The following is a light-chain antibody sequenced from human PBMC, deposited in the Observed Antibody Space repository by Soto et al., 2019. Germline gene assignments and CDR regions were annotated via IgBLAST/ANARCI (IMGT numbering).Light chain of an antibody. CDR1: QTVIGA. V-gene: IGKV3-15*01. CDR2: GAS. J-gene: IGKJ2*01. Sequence: EILMTQSPATLSVSPGERATLSCRASQTVIGALAWYQQKPGQAPRLLIYGASTRASGIPDRFSGSGSGTEFTLTISSLQSEDFAVYYCQQYNDWPPYTFGQGTNVEIK. CDR3: QQYNDWPPYT.